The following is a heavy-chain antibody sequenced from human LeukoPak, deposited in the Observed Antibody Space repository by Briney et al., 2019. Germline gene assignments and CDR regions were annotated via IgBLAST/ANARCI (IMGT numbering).Heavy chain of an antibody. Sequence: PGGSLRLSCAGSEFTFSTYAMNWVRQAPGKGLEWVSTISGSGAGTYYADSVKGRFTISRDNSKNTLYLQMNSLRAEDTAVYYCAKGTGYSSSSYYFDYWGQGTLVTVSS. CDR2: ISGSGAGT. J-gene: IGHJ4*02. CDR1: EFTFSTYA. D-gene: IGHD6-13*01. V-gene: IGHV3-23*01. CDR3: AKGTGYSSSSYYFDY.